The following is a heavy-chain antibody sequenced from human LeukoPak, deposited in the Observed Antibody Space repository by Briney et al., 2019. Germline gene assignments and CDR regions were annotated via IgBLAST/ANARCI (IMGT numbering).Heavy chain of an antibody. J-gene: IGHJ4*02. V-gene: IGHV3-23*01. CDR1: GFTFSSYA. CDR2: ISGSGGST. CDR3: ARGDTKYCSSASCHNPFDQ. D-gene: IGHD2-2*02. Sequence: GGSLRLSCAASGFTFSSYAMSWVRQAPGKGLEWVSAISGSGGSTYYADSVKGRFTISRDNAKNSLNLQMNSLRAEDTAVYYCARGDTKYCSSASCHNPFDQWGQGTLVTVTS.